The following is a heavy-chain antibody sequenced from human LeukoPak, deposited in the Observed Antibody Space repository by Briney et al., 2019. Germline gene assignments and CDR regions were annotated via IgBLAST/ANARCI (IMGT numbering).Heavy chain of an antibody. D-gene: IGHD6-19*01. Sequence: PGGSLRLSCAASGFTFDDYAMPWVRQAPGKGLEWVSGISWNSGSIGYADSVKGRFTISRDNAKNSLYLQMNSLRPEDTALYYCAKDWSIAVAGSLQHWRQGTLVTVSS. J-gene: IGHJ1*01. CDR1: GFTFDDYA. CDR3: AKDWSIAVAGSLQH. V-gene: IGHV3-9*01. CDR2: ISWNSGSI.